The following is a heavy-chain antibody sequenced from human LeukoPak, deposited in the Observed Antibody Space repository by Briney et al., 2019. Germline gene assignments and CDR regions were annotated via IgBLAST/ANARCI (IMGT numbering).Heavy chain of an antibody. CDR3: ARAPYYYDNSGYCYFDP. Sequence: ASVKVSCKASGYIFTSYGISWVRQAPGQGLEWMGWISAYNGNTNYAQKLQGRVTMTTDTSTSTAYMELRSLRSDDTAVYYCARAPYYYDNSGYCYFDPWGQGTLVTVSS. J-gene: IGHJ5*02. CDR2: ISAYNGNT. D-gene: IGHD3-22*01. CDR1: GYIFTSYG. V-gene: IGHV1-18*01.